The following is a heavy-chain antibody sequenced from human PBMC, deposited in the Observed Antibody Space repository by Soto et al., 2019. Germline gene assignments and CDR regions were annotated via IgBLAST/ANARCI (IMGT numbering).Heavy chain of an antibody. CDR2: LHGSGST. J-gene: IGHJ6*02. CDR3: ARKPPAAIQGWAYGMDV. Sequence: LRLSCVASGFTASTNYLSWVRQVPGKGLEWVSVLHGSGSTSYADSVKGRFTISRDNARNTFYLQMNSLRVEDTAVYYCARKPPAAIQGWAYGMDVWGQGTTVTVSS. CDR1: GFTASTNY. D-gene: IGHD2-2*01. V-gene: IGHV3-53*01.